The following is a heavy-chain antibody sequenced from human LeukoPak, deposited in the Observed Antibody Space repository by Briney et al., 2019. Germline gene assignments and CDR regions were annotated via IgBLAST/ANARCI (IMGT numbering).Heavy chain of an antibody. V-gene: IGHV4-59*01. CDR2: IYYSGST. J-gene: IGHJ5*02. CDR3: ARGGRLNWFDP. CDR1: GGSISSYY. D-gene: IGHD3-10*01. Sequence: SETLSLTCTVSGGSISSYYWSWIRQPPGRGLEWIGYIYYSGSTNYNPSLKSRVTISVDTSKNQFSLKLSSVTAADTAVYYCARGGRLNWFDPWGQGTLVTVSS.